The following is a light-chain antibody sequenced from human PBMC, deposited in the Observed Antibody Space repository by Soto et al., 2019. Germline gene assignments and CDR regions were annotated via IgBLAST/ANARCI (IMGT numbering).Light chain of an antibody. V-gene: IGKV3-20*01. CDR1: QSVNSNY. CDR2: GAS. Sequence: EIVLTQSPDTVSLSPGETATLSCRASQSVNSNYLAWYQQKPGQAPRLLIYGASSRATGIPDRFSGSGSGTDFSLTISRLEPEDFAVFYCQQYDNSITFGPGTRLEIE. J-gene: IGKJ5*01. CDR3: QQYDNSIT.